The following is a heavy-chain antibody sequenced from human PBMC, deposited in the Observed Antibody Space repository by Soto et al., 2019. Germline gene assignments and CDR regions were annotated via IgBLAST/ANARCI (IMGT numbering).Heavy chain of an antibody. V-gene: IGHV4-59*01. CDR2: IYYSGST. D-gene: IGHD3-22*01. CDR3: ARGKRRDSSGYYLDY. J-gene: IGHJ4*02. CDR1: GGSISSYY. Sequence: SETLSLTCTVSGGSISSYYWSWIRQPPGKGLEWIGYIYYSGSTNYNPSLKSRVTISVDTSKNQFSLKLSSVAAADTAVYYCARGKRRDSSGYYLDYWGQGTLVTVSS.